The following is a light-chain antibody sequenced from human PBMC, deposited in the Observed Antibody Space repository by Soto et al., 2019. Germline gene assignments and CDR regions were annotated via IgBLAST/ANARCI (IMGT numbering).Light chain of an antibody. V-gene: IGKV2D-29*01. J-gene: IGKJ4*01. CDR1: QSLLYSDGRTY. CDR2: EVS. CDR3: MQSIQLPIT. Sequence: DVVLTQTPRSLSVTPGQPASISCKSSQSLLYSDGRTYVYWYLQKPGQPPQLLIHEVSNRFSGVQDXXSGSGSGTDFTLKISRVEAEDVGVYYCMQSIQLPITFGGGTNVEIK.